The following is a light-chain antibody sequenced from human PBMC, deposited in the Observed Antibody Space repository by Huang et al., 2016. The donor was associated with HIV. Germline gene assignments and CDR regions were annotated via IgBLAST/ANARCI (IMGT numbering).Light chain of an antibody. Sequence: IVMTLSPVTLSVSPGERAALSCRAGQSIKSNLAWYQQKPGQAPRLLISGASTRATGVPARFSGSGSGTEFTLTINNLQSDDFAVYYCQQYDYWPPVTFGQGTKV. CDR1: QSIKSN. V-gene: IGKV3-15*01. CDR2: GAS. J-gene: IGKJ1*01. CDR3: QQYDYWPPVT.